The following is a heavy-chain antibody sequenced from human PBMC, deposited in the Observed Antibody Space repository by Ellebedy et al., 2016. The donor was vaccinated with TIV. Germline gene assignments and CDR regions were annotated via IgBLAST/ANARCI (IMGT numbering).Heavy chain of an antibody. V-gene: IGHV3-21*01. J-gene: IGHJ4*02. CDR2: ISSSGAYR. CDR3: AREKSGHKWNDGFDS. D-gene: IGHD1-1*01. CDR1: GFAFSTYS. Sequence: GESLKISCAASGFAFSTYSMNWVRQAPGKGLEWVSSISSSGAYRYHADSMEGRFTISRDNAKNSLYLQMNSPRADATAVYYCAREKSGHKWNDGFDSWGQGTLVTVSS.